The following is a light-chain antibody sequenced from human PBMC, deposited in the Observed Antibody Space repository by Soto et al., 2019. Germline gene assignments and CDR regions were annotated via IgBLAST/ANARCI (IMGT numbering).Light chain of an antibody. J-gene: IGKJ1*01. V-gene: IGKV3-20*01. CDR1: QSVSSSY. CDR2: GAS. Sequence: EIVLTKSPGTLSLSPGERATLSCRASQSVSSSYLAWYQQKPGQAPRLLIYGASSRATGIPDRFSGSGSGTDFTLTISRLEPEDFAVYYCQLPEWTFGQGTKVEIK. CDR3: QLPEWT.